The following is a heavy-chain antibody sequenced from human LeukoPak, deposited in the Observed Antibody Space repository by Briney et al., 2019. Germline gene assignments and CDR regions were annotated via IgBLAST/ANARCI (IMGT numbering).Heavy chain of an antibody. J-gene: IGHJ4*02. CDR3: ARTPRVGHDYVWGSYRYSSPWYFDY. CDR2: INTKTGGT. D-gene: IGHD3-16*02. CDR1: GYSFTDYH. Sequence: VASVKVSCKASGYSFTDYHMHWVRQAPGQGLEWMGWINTKTGGTNYAQTFQGRVTLTRDTSISTAYMELSRLRSDDTAVYYCARTPRVGHDYVWGSYRYSSPWYFDYWGQGTLVTVSS. V-gene: IGHV1-2*02.